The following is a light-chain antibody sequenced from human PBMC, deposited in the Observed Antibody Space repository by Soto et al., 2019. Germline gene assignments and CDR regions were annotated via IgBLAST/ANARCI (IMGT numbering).Light chain of an antibody. J-gene: IGKJ1*01. CDR1: QSISSW. CDR2: RAS. CDR3: QLYNTYSGT. V-gene: IGKV1-5*03. Sequence: DIQLTQSPSTLSASVGDTATITCRASQSISSWLAWYQQKPGKAPKLLIYRASTLQSGVPSRFRASGSGTEFILTISSLQPDDFETYYCQLYNTYSGTFGQGTKVDI.